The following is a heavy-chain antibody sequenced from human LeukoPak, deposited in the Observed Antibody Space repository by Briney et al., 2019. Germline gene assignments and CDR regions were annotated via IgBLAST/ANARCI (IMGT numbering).Heavy chain of an antibody. D-gene: IGHD5-18*01. CDR1: GGSISSYY. J-gene: IGHJ4*02. V-gene: IGHV4-59*08. CDR2: IYYSGST. Sequence: SETLSLTCTVSGGSISSYYWSWIRQPPGKGLEWIGYIYYSGSTNYNPSLKSRVTISVDTSKNQFSLKLSSVTAADTAVYYCAGHPDTAMDSYYFDYWGQGTLVTVSS. CDR3: AGHPDTAMDSYYFDY.